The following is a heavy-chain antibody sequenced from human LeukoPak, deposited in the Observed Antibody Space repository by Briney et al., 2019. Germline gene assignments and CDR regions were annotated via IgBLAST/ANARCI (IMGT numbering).Heavy chain of an antibody. Sequence: PGGSLRLSCVASGFTFSSYAMSWVRQAPGKGLEWVSTISSSGGSTYFADSVKGRFTISRDNSKNTLYLQMNSLRAEDTAVYYCAKDGMYSSSSSYYFDYWGQGTLVTVSS. J-gene: IGHJ4*02. CDR1: GFTFSSYA. D-gene: IGHD6-6*01. V-gene: IGHV3-23*01. CDR2: ISSSGGST. CDR3: AKDGMYSSSSSYYFDY.